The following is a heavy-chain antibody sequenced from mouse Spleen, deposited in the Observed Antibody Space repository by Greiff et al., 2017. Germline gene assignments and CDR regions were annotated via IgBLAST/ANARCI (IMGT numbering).Heavy chain of an antibody. CDR2: ISSGGSYT. V-gene: IGHV5-6*01. CDR1: GFTFSSYG. J-gene: IGHJ4*01. D-gene: IGHD2-4*01. CDR3: ARDYEDAMDY. Sequence: EVHLVESGGDLVKPGGSLKLSCAASGFTFSSYGMSWVRQTPDKRLEWVATISSGGSYTYYPDSVKGRFTISRDNAKNTLYLQMSSLKSEDTAMYYCARDYEDAMDYWGQGTSVTVSS.